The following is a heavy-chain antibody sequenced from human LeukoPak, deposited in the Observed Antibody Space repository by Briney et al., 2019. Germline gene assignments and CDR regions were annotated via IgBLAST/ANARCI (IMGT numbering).Heavy chain of an antibody. CDR3: ATSGRAAAGTRDAFDI. V-gene: IGHV4-4*02. CDR1: GGSISSSNW. CDR2: IYHSGST. D-gene: IGHD6-13*01. Sequence: SETPSLTCAVSGGSISSSNWWSWVRQPPGKGLEWIGEIYHSGSTNYNPSLKSRVTISVDKSKNQFSLKLSSVTAAGTAVYYCATSGRAAAGTRDAFDIWGQGTMVTVSS. J-gene: IGHJ3*02.